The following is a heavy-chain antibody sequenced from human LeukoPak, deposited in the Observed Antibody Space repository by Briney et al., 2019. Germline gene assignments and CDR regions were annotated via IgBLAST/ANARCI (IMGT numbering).Heavy chain of an antibody. Sequence: GGSLRLSCAASGFTFSDYILDWVRQAPGKGLEWIAYISDTGGGSIIYYADSVRGRFTISRDNAKNSLFLQMNSLRAEDTAVYYCARFAGYSSAWYWDYWGQGTLVTVSS. CDR1: GFTFSDYI. J-gene: IGHJ4*02. CDR2: ISDTGGGSII. V-gene: IGHV3-11*04. D-gene: IGHD6-19*01. CDR3: ARFAGYSSAWYWDY.